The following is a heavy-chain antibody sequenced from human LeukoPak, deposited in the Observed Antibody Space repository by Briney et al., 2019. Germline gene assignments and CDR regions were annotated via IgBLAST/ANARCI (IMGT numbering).Heavy chain of an antibody. D-gene: IGHD2-8*01. CDR1: GGSISSGDYY. CDR3: ARARASPCTNGVCYTRYYFDY. V-gene: IGHV4-30-4*01. J-gene: IGHJ4*02. CDR2: IYYSGST. Sequence: SGTLSLTCTVSGGSISSGDYYWSWIRQPPGKGLEWIGYIYYSGSTYYNPSLKSRVTISVDTSKNQFSLKLSSVTAADTAVYYCARARASPCTNGVCYTRYYFDYWGQGTLVTVSS.